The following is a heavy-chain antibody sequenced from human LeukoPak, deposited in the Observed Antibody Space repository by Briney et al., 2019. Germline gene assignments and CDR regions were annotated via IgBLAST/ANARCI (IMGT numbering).Heavy chain of an antibody. D-gene: IGHD1-1*01. J-gene: IGHJ4*02. CDR2: IYYSGST. CDR1: GGSISSYY. CDR3: ARGSTLERPDY. V-gene: IGHV4-59*01. Sequence: PPETLSLTCTVSGGSISSYYWCCIRQPPGKGLEWIGYIYYSGSTNYNPSLKSRVTISVDTSKNQFSLKLSSVTAADTAVYYCARGSTLERPDYWGQGTLVTVSS.